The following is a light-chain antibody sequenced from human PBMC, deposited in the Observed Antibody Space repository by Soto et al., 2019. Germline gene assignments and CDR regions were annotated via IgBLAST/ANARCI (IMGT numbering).Light chain of an antibody. CDR3: QQSYSVPTWT. CDR1: QSIGTY. CDR2: GAS. J-gene: IGKJ1*01. Sequence: DIQITQSPSSLSASVGDRVTITCRAGQSIGTYLNWYQQKAGKAPKLLIYGASTLQNGVPSRFSGRGSGTDFTLTISSLQAEDFATYYCQQSYSVPTWTFGQGTKVDIK. V-gene: IGKV1-39*01.